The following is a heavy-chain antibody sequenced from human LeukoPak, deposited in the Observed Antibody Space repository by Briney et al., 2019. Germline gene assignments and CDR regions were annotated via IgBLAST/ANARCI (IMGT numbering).Heavy chain of an antibody. CDR3: ATPLDRGGYDYGASGY. D-gene: IGHD5-12*01. CDR1: GGSISSYY. Sequence: PSETLSLTCTVSGGSISSYYWSWIRQPPGKGLEWIGYIYYSGSTNYNPSLKSRVTISVDTSKNQFSLKLSSVTAADTAVYYCATPLDRGGYDYGASGYWGQGTLVTVSS. J-gene: IGHJ4*02. V-gene: IGHV4-59*01. CDR2: IYYSGST.